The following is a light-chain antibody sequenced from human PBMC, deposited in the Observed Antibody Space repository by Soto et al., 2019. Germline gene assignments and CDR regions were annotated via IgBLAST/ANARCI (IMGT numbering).Light chain of an antibody. Sequence: EIVLTQSPGTLSLSPGDRATLSCRASQSVSSSDLAWYQQKPGQAPRLLIYGASTRATGIPDRFSGSGSRTDFTLTLSRLEPEDFEVYYCEQDCGSSLYTLGQGTKLEIK. V-gene: IGKV3-20*01. CDR1: QSVSSSD. J-gene: IGKJ2*01. CDR3: EQDCGSSLYT. CDR2: GAS.